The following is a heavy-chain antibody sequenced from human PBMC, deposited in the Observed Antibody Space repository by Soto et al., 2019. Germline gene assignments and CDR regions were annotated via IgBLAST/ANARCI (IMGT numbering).Heavy chain of an antibody. CDR3: ARVYRITMVRGELSEY. CDR1: GYTFTSYG. V-gene: IGHV1-18*01. D-gene: IGHD3-10*01. CDR2: ISAYNGNT. J-gene: IGHJ4*02. Sequence: QVQLVQSGAEVRKPGASVKVSCKASGYTFTSYGISWVRQAPGQGLEWMGWISAYNGNTNYAQKLQGRVTMTTDTSTSTAYMELRSLRSDDTAVYYCARVYRITMVRGELSEYWGQGTLVTVSS.